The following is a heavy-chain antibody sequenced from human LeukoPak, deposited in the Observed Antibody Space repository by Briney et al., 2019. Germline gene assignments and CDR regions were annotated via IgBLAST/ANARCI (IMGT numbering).Heavy chain of an antibody. V-gene: IGHV3-9*01. CDR3: AKDRGNGDYLDAFDI. CDR2: ISWNSGSI. D-gene: IGHD4-17*01. J-gene: IGHJ3*02. CDR1: GFTFDDYA. Sequence: PGGSLRLSCAASGFTFDDYAMHWVRQAPGKGLEWVSGISWNSGSIGYADSVKGRFTISRDNAKNSPYLQMNSLRAEDTALYYCAKDRGNGDYLDAFDIWGQGTMVTVSS.